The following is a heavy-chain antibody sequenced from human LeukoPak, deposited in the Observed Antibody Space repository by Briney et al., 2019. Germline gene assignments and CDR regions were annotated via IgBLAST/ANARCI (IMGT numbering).Heavy chain of an antibody. CDR2: IIPIFGTA. J-gene: IGHJ4*02. Sequence: ASVKVSCKASGYTFTSHGISWVRQAPGQGLEWMGGIIPIFGTANYAQKFQGRVTITADESTSTAYMELSSLRSEDTAVYYCATPYSYGRHWGQGTLVTVSS. D-gene: IGHD5-18*01. CDR3: ATPYSYGRH. V-gene: IGHV1-69*13. CDR1: GYTFTSHG.